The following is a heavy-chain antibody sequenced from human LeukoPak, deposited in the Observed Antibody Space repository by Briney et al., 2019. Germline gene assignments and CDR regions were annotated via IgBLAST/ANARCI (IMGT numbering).Heavy chain of an antibody. Sequence: SETLSLTCTVSGGSISSYYWSWIRQPPGKGLEWIGYIYYSGSTNYNPSLKSRVTISVDTSKNQFSLKLNSVTAADTAVYSCARGYCSGGSCYSLHYYYYMDVWGKGTTVTVSS. CDR3: ARGYCSGGSCYSLHYYYYMDV. J-gene: IGHJ6*03. D-gene: IGHD2-15*01. CDR1: GGSISSYY. CDR2: IYYSGST. V-gene: IGHV4-59*12.